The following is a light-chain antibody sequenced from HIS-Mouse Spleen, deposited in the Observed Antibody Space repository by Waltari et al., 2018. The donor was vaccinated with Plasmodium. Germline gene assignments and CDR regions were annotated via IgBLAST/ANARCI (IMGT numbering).Light chain of an antibody. V-gene: IGLV1-47*01. CDR1: SSNIGSNY. J-gene: IGLJ3*02. CDR3: AAWDDSLSGRV. Sequence: QSVLTQPPSASGTPGQRVTISCSGSSSNIGSNYVYWYQQLPGTAPKLLIYRNNHRPSGVPDRLSGSKSGTSASLAISGLRSEDEADYYCAAWDDSLSGRVFGGGTKLTVL. CDR2: RNN.